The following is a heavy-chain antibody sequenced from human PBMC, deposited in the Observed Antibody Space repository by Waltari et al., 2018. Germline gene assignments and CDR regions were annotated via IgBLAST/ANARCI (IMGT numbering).Heavy chain of an antibody. CDR2: IIPVFGTA. D-gene: IGHD1-26*01. V-gene: IGHV1-69*01. CDR3: ARIKESGRSRMGPFDY. Sequence: WVRQAPGQGLEWMGGIIPVFGTANYAQKFRGRVTIIADESTSTVYMEVRSLTSEDTAVYYCARIKESGRSRMGPFDYWGQGTLVTVSS. J-gene: IGHJ4*02.